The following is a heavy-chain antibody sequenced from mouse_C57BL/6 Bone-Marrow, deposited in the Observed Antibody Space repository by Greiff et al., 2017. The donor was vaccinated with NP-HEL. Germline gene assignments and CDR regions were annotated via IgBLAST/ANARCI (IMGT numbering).Heavy chain of an antibody. J-gene: IGHJ2*01. CDR3: TRDWDGFDY. Sequence: VQLQQSGAELVRPGASVTLSCKASGYTFTDYEMHWVKQTPVHGLEWIGAIDPETGGTAYNQKFKGKAILTADKSYSTAYMALRSLTSEDSAVYYCTRDWDGFDYWGQGTTLTVSS. CDR2: IDPETGGT. D-gene: IGHD4-1*01. CDR1: GYTFTDYE. V-gene: IGHV1-15*01.